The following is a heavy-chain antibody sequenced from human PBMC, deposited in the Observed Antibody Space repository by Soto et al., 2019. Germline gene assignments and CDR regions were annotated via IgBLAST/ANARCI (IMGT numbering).Heavy chain of an antibody. V-gene: IGHV4-39*01. CDR2: SFYSGST. CDR1: GGSISSNSYY. Sequence: PSETLSLTCTVSGGSISSNSYYWDWIRQPPGKGLQWIGCSFYSGSTHYNPSLKSRVTISVDTSKIQFSLKLNSVTAEDTAVYYCARRAVVTAIAWVQGTLVTVSS. J-gene: IGHJ5*02. D-gene: IGHD2-21*02. CDR3: ARRAVVTAIA.